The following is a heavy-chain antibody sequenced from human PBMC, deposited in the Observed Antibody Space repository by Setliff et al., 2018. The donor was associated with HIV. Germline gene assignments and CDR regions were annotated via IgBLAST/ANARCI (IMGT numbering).Heavy chain of an antibody. CDR1: GGSISSHY. J-gene: IGHJ4*02. D-gene: IGHD5-12*01. Sequence: PSETLSLTCTVSGGSISSHYWGWLRQPPGKGLEWIGSISYTGGTNHNPSLQSRVTMSIDTSKNQFSLKLNSVTAADTAVYYCARSTPSVGYISEHWGQGTLVTVSS. CDR3: ARSTPSVGYISEH. CDR2: ISYTGGT. V-gene: IGHV4-59*11.